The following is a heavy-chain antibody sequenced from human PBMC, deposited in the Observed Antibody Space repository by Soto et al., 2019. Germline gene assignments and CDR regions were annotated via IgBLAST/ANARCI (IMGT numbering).Heavy chain of an antibody. CDR2: MNPNSGNT. CDR3: ARGRGSSWYRPPLDV. Sequence: ASVKVSCKASGYTFTSYDINWVRQATGQGLEWMGWMNPNSGNTGYAQKFQGRATMTRNTSISTAYMELSSLRSEDTAVYYCARGRGSSWYRPPLDVWGQGTTVTVSS. D-gene: IGHD6-13*01. V-gene: IGHV1-8*01. J-gene: IGHJ6*02. CDR1: GYTFTSYD.